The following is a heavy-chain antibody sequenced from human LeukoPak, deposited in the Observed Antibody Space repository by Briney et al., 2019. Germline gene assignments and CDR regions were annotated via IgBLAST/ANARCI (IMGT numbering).Heavy chain of an antibody. V-gene: IGHV3-30-3*01. CDR2: TSYDGSRN. Sequence: PGGSLRLSCAASGFTFYTYAMYWVRQAPGKGLEWVAYTSYDGSRNYYADSVRGRFTVSRDNSKNTMYLQMSSLRAEDTAVYYCAKASGSGNYRPPDFWGQGTLVTVSS. CDR3: AKASGSGNYRPPDF. D-gene: IGHD3-10*01. CDR1: GFTFYTYA. J-gene: IGHJ4*02.